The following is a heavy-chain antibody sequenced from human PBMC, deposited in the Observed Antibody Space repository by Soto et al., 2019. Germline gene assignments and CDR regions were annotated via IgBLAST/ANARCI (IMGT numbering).Heavy chain of an antibody. Sequence: ASVKVSFKASGYTFARYGISWVRQAPGQGLEWMGWISTYNSNTNYARKFQGRVSLTTDTPTNTAYMELRSLTPDDTALYYCAREGFCSSGSCALYSHDYFGMDVWGKGPTVTVSS. CDR3: AREGFCSSGSCALYSHDYFGMDV. D-gene: IGHD2-15*01. J-gene: IGHJ6*04. CDR2: ISTYNSNT. V-gene: IGHV1-18*01. CDR1: GYTFARYG.